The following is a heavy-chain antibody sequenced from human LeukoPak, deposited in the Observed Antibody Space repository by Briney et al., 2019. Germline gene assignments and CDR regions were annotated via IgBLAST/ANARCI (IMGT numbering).Heavy chain of an antibody. D-gene: IGHD5-24*01. V-gene: IGHV3-48*01. CDR2: IGIDSGNT. CDR1: GFTFSDYS. J-gene: IGHJ4*02. Sequence: GSLRLSCGASGFTFSDYSMNVVRQAPGKGVEWISYIGIDSGNTNYADSVQGRFTISGDKAKHSLYLQMTRVRVEDTAVYCCARDYKYAFDNWGRGTLVPVSS. CDR3: ARDYKYAFDN.